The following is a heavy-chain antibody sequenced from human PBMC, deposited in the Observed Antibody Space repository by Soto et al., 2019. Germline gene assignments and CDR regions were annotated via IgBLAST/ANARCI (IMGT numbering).Heavy chain of an antibody. CDR2: ISTYNGNT. D-gene: IGHD6-13*01. V-gene: IGHV1-18*01. CDR3: AREAASGALDS. CDR1: GYTFTSYG. Sequence: QVQLVQSGAEVKKPGASVKVSCKASGYTFTSYGISWVRQAPGQGLAWLGWISTYNGNTNYAQKLQGRVTMNTDTSTSTAYIELRSLRSEHTAVYYSAREAASGALDSWGQGTLVTVSS. J-gene: IGHJ4*02.